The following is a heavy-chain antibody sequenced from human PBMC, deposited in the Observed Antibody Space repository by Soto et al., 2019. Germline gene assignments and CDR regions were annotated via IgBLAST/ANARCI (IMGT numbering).Heavy chain of an antibody. CDR3: ARDLTRENWFDP. CDR2: MYYSGST. V-gene: IGHV4-59*01. Sequence: ETLSLTCTVSGVSISSYYWSWIRQSPGKGLEWIASMYYSGSTKYNPSLKSRVTMSADTSKNQFSLRLSSVVVADTAVYYCARDLTRENWFDPWAREPWSPSPQ. D-gene: IGHD2-2*01. J-gene: IGHJ5*02. CDR1: GVSISSYY.